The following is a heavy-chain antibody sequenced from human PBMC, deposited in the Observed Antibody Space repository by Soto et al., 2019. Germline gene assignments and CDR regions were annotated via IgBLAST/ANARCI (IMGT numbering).Heavy chain of an antibody. CDR3: AGAPAGINWWWFDP. Sequence: QLQLQESGSGLVKPSQTLSLTCAVSGGSISSGGYSWSWIRQPPGKGLEWIGYIYHSGSTYYNPSLKSRLTMSVDRSKNQFSLKLTSVTAADTAVYYCAGAPAGINWWWFDPWGQGTLVTVSS. J-gene: IGHJ5*02. CDR1: GGSISSGGYS. D-gene: IGHD2-8*02. V-gene: IGHV4-30-2*01. CDR2: IYHSGST.